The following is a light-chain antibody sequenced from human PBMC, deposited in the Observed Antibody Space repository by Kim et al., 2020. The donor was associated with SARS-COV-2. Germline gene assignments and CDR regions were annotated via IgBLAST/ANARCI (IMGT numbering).Light chain of an antibody. CDR1: EVGDIY. CDR2: QDI. Sequence: PVDTCSIKYDGDEVGDIYVFWLQKKAGQSPMLVIYQDIKRPSVIPERFSADNPGNTATLTISGTQDTDEADYYWKALDSGSVVVFGGGTQLTVL. V-gene: IGLV3-1*01. CDR3: KALDSGSVVV. J-gene: IGLJ3*02.